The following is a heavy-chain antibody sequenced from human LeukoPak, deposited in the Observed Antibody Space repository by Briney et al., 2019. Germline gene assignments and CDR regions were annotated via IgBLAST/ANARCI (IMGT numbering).Heavy chain of an antibody. V-gene: IGHV3-23*01. CDR3: AKFRDSSSWVWFDP. CDR1: GFTFSGYA. D-gene: IGHD6-13*01. Sequence: PGGSLRLSCAASGFTFSGYAMSWVRQAPGKGLEWVSAISGSGGSTYYADSVKGRFTISRDNSKNTLYLQMNSLRAEDTAVYYCAKFRDSSSWVWFDPWGQGTLVTVSS. J-gene: IGHJ5*02. CDR2: ISGSGGST.